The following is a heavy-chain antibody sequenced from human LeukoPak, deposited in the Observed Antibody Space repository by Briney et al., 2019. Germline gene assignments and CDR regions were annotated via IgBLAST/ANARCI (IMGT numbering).Heavy chain of an antibody. CDR3: ARSGWLDACDI. J-gene: IGHJ3*02. D-gene: IGHD6-19*01. CDR2: MIGDGSEI. Sequence: PGESLRLSCAASGFTFSNSWMTWVRQAPGKGLEWVASMIGDGSEIHYVDSVKGRFTISRDNAKNSLYLQMNSLPAEDTAVYYCARSGWLDACDIWGQGTMVSVFS. V-gene: IGHV3-7*01. CDR1: GFTFSNSW.